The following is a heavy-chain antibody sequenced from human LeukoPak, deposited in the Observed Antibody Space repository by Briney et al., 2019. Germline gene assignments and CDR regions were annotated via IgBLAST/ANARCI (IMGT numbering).Heavy chain of an antibody. CDR2: INSDGSST. CDR1: GFTFSSYW. CDR3: ATSHPRRFLLPSSFDY. D-gene: IGHD3-22*01. J-gene: IGHJ4*02. Sequence: HSGGSLRLSCAASGFTFSSYWMHWVRQAPGKGLVWVSRINSDGSSTSYADSVKGRFTISRDNSKNTLYLQMNSLRAEDTAVYYCATSHPRRFLLPSSFDYWGQGTLVTVSS. V-gene: IGHV3-74*01.